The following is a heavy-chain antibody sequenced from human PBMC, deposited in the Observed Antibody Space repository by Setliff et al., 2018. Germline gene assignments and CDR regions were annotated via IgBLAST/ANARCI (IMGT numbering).Heavy chain of an antibody. D-gene: IGHD3-22*01. CDR2: ISPYYGST. CDR3: VRFPPYYNSFDY. J-gene: IGHJ4*02. CDR1: GYSFTVFG. V-gene: IGHV1-18*01. Sequence: ASVKVSCKTSGYSFTVFGISWVRQAPGQGLEWMGWISPYYGSTNYAQKFQGRVTMTTDTSTSTAYMELTSLTSDDTALYYCVRFPPYYNSFDYWGQGTLVTVSS.